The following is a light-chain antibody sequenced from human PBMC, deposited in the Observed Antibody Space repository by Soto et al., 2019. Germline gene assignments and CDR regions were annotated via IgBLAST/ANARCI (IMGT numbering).Light chain of an antibody. J-gene: IGKJ4*01. CDR3: QHYGSSALT. V-gene: IGKV3-20*01. CDR1: QSVSSGY. CDR2: GTS. Sequence: EIVLTQSPGTLSLSPGERATLSCRASQSVSSGYLVWYQQKPGQPPRLLIYGTSNRAAGIPDRFSGSGSGTDFTLTIYRLEPEDSAVYYCQHYGSSALTFGGGTKVEIK.